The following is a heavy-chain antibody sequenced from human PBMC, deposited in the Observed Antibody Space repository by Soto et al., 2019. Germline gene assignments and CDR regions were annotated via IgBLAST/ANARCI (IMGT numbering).Heavy chain of an antibody. D-gene: IGHD3-3*01. CDR2: ISAGGDNT. Sequence: GGSLRLSCAASGFTFSSYAMSWVRQAPGKGLEWVSGISAGGDNTYYPDSVKGRFTISRDNSKNTLYLQMNNLRAEDTAVYYCADGGEWSFNFVYWGQGTLVTVSS. J-gene: IGHJ4*02. CDR3: ADGGEWSFNFVY. V-gene: IGHV3-23*01. CDR1: GFTFSSYA.